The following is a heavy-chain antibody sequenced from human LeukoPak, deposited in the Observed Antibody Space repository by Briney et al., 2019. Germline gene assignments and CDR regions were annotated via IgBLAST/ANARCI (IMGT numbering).Heavy chain of an antibody. CDR2: ISTSGSTI. J-gene: IGHJ3*02. CDR1: GFTFSNYE. V-gene: IGHV3-48*03. D-gene: IGHD6-19*01. Sequence: GGSLRLSCTASGFTFSNYELNWVRQAPGKGLELVSYISTSGSTIDYADSVRGRFTISRDNAKNSLYVQMNSLRAEDTAIYYCARDSGCGTTPGESAFDIWGQGTMISVSS. CDR3: ARDSGCGTTPGESAFDI.